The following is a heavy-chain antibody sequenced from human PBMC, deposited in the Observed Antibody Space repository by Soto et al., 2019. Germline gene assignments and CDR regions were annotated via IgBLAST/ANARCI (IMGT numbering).Heavy chain of an antibody. J-gene: IGHJ4*02. D-gene: IGHD3-22*01. CDR3: ATLTYYYDSSGYYYPYYFDY. CDR1: GYTLTELS. Sequence: SCKVSGYTLTELSMHWVRQAPGKGLEWMGGFDPEDGETIYAQKFQGRVTMTEDTSTDTAYMELSSLRSEDTAVYYCATLTYYYDSSGYYYPYYFDYWGQGTLVTVSS. V-gene: IGHV1-24*01. CDR2: FDPEDGET.